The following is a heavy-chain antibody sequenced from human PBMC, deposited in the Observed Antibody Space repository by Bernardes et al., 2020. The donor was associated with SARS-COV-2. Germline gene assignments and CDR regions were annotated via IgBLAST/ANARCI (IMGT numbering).Heavy chain of an antibody. CDR3: ARDRRHGSGWYISGMDV. J-gene: IGHJ6*02. CDR1: GFTFSSYS. D-gene: IGHD6-19*01. CDR2: ISSSSSYI. V-gene: IGHV3-21*01. Sequence: GGSLRLSCAASGFTFSSYSMNWVRQAPGKGLEWVSSISSSSSYIYYADSVKGRFTISRDNAKNSLYLQMNSLRAEDTAVYYCARDRRHGSGWYISGMDVWGQGTTVTVSS.